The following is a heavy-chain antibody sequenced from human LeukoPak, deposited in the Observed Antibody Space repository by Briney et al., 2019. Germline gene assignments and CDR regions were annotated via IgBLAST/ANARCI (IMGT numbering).Heavy chain of an antibody. CDR2: ISDRGDST. V-gene: IGHV3-23*01. CDR1: GFSLTTYA. Sequence: PGGSLRLSCAASGFSLTTYAMGWVRQAPGKGLEWVSVISDRGDSTYYADSVKGRFTISRDSSKNTLYLQMNSLRAEDTAVYYCARDSRGSSSLVYMDVWGKGTTVTVSS. D-gene: IGHD6-13*01. J-gene: IGHJ6*03. CDR3: ARDSRGSSSLVYMDV.